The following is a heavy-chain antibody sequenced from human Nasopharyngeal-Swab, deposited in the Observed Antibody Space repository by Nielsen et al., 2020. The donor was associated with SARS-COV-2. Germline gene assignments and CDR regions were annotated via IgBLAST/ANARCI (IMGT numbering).Heavy chain of an antibody. V-gene: IGHV5-51*01. CDR2: IYPGDSDT. Sequence: GESLKISCKDSGYSFIDYWIGWVRQMPGRGLEWMGIIYPGDSDTRYNPSFQGQVTISADNSISTAYLQWGSLKASDSAMYYCARPLAAASYYFDYWGQRTLVTVSS. J-gene: IGHJ4*02. CDR1: GYSFIDYW. CDR3: ARPLAAASYYFDY. D-gene: IGHD6-25*01.